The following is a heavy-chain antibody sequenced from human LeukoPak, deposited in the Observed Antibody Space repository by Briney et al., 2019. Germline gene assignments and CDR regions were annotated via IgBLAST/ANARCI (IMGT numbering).Heavy chain of an antibody. CDR2: IYTSGST. CDR3: ARLDDGYGGSRNYYYYYMDV. Sequence: SETLSLTCTVSGGSISSYYWSWIRQPAGKGLEWIGRIYTSGSTNYNPSLKSRVTMSVDTSKNQFSLKLSSVTAADTAVYYCARLDDGYGGSRNYYYYYMDVWGKGTTVTVSS. CDR1: GGSISSYY. V-gene: IGHV4-4*07. D-gene: IGHD3-16*01. J-gene: IGHJ6*03.